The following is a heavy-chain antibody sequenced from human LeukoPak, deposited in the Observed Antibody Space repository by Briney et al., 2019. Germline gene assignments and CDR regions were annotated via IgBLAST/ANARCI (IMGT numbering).Heavy chain of an antibody. CDR1: GFIFSRYW. J-gene: IGHJ4*02. V-gene: IGHV3-74*01. CDR2: LNGDGSST. D-gene: IGHD5-12*01. CDR3: ARGYSAYGTGY. Sequence: GGSLGLSCVGSGFIFSRYWMHWVRQAPGKGPVWVSGLNGDGSSTTYADSVKGRFTISRDNAKNTLYLQMNSLRAEDAAVYYCARGYSAYGTGYWGQGTLVTVSS.